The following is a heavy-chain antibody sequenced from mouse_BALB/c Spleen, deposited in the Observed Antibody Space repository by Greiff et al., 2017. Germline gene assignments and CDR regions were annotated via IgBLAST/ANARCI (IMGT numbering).Heavy chain of an antibody. Sequence: VQLQQSGAELVRPGTSVKISCKASGYTFTNYWLGWVKQRPGHGLEWIGDIYPGGGYTNYNEKFKGKATLTADTSSSTAYMQLSSLTSEDSAVYFCARGRAYWYFDVWGAGTTVTVSS. J-gene: IGHJ1*01. CDR1: GYTFTNYW. D-gene: IGHD3-3*01. CDR3: ARGRAYWYFDV. V-gene: IGHV1-63*02. CDR2: IYPGGGYT.